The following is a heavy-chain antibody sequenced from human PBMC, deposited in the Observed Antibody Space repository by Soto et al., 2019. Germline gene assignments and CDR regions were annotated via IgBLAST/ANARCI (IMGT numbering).Heavy chain of an antibody. D-gene: IGHD3-3*01. Sequence: QVHLVQSGAEVKKPGASVKISCEASGYTFTRYTLHWVRQAPGQRLEWMGWINTDNGNTGYSQKFQGRVTVVRDTSARIVYMELSSLMSGDTAVYYCASDFDQGSFDYWGQGTLVTVSS. V-gene: IGHV1-3*04. CDR1: GYTFTRYT. CDR2: INTDNGNT. J-gene: IGHJ4*02. CDR3: ASDFDQGSFDY.